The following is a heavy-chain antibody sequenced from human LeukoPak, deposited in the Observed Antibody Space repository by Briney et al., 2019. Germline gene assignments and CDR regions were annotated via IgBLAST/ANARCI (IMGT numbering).Heavy chain of an antibody. D-gene: IGHD2-2*02. CDR1: GGSVSSGSYH. CDR2: IYYSGST. Sequence: SETLSLTCTVSGGSVSSGSYHWSWIRQPPGKGLEWIGYIYYSGSTNYNPSLKSRVTISVDTSKNQFSLKLSSVTAADTAVYYCARVYCSSTSCYNYYYYGMDVWGQGTTVTVSS. V-gene: IGHV4-61*01. J-gene: IGHJ6*02. CDR3: ARVYCSSTSCYNYYYYGMDV.